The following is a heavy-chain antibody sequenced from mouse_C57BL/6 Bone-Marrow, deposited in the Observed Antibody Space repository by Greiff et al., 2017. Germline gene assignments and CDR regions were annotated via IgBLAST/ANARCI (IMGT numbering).Heavy chain of an antibody. CDR1: GFNIKDDY. CDR3: TTGYYGRMDY. D-gene: IGHD1-1*01. J-gene: IGHJ4*01. CDR2: IDPENGDT. V-gene: IGHV14-4*01. Sequence: EVQLQQSGAELVRPGASVKLSCTASGFNIKDDYMHWVKQRPEQGLEWIGWIDPENGDTEYASKFQGKATITADTSSNTAYLQLSSLTSEDTPVYYCTTGYYGRMDYWGQGTSVTVSS.